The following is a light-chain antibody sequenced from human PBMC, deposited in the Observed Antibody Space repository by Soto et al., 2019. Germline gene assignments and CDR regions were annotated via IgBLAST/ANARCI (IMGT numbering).Light chain of an antibody. J-gene: IGKJ1*01. CDR3: QQYDNWPRT. CDR2: GAS. CDR1: QSINSN. V-gene: IGKV3-15*01. Sequence: DIVMTQSPVTLFVSPGERATLSCRASQSINSNLAWYQQKHGQAPRILIYGASTRATGFPARFSGSGSGTEFTLTISRLQSEDFAVYYCQQYDNWPRTFGQGTKVDIK.